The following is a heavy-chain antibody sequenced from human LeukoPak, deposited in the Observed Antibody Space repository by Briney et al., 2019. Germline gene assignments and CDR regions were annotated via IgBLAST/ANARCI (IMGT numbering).Heavy chain of an antibody. CDR3: ARDRGIVVELGY. CDR2: IYSGGST. CDR1: GFTVSSNY. Sequence: PRGSLRLSCAASGFTVSSNYMSWVRQAPGKGLEWVSVIYSGGSTYYADSVKGRFTISRDNSKNTLYLQMNSLRAEDTAVYYCARDRGIVVELGYWGQGTLVTVSS. V-gene: IGHV3-66*01. J-gene: IGHJ4*02. D-gene: IGHD2-2*01.